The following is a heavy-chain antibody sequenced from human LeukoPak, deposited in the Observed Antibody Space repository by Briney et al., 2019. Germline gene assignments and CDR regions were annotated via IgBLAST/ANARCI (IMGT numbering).Heavy chain of an antibody. V-gene: IGHV4-4*02. J-gene: IGHJ4*02. CDR3: AREGGFYRPLDY. D-gene: IGHD3-3*01. CDR1: EFTFSSYS. CDR2: VHLDGRT. Sequence: GSLRLSCAASEFTFSSYSMNWVRQPPGKGLEWIGEVHLDGRTNYNPSLKSRLIMSVDLPENHISLELTSVTAADTAVYYCAREGGFYRPLDYSRQGTLVTVSS.